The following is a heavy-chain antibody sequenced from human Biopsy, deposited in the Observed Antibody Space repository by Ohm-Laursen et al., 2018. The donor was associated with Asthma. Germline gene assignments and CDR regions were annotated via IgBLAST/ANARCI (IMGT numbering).Heavy chain of an antibody. D-gene: IGHD5-12*01. Sequence: SVKVSCNASGDSFSNYAISWVRQAPGQGLEWMGGLIPVLGTADHAQMFEGRVTITADESTSTAYMELSSLSSEDTAVYYCARGYSGSDRIVYYYSGLEVWGQGTTVTVSS. J-gene: IGHJ6*02. CDR1: GDSFSNYA. CDR3: ARGYSGSDRIVYYYSGLEV. CDR2: LIPVLGTA. V-gene: IGHV1-69*13.